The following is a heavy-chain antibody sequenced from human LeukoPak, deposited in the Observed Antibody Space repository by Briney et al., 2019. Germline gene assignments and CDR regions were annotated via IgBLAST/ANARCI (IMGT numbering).Heavy chain of an antibody. D-gene: IGHD6-19*01. V-gene: IGHV3-7*01. CDR3: ARQGYYSGWYGGFDY. Sequence: GGSLRLSCAVSGFPFSTFWMSWVRQAPGKGLEWVANINQDGSEKYYVDSVRGRFAISRDNAKNSLYLQMNSLRAEDTAVYYCARQGYYSGWYGGFDYWGQGTLVTVSS. CDR1: GFPFSTFW. CDR2: INQDGSEK. J-gene: IGHJ4*02.